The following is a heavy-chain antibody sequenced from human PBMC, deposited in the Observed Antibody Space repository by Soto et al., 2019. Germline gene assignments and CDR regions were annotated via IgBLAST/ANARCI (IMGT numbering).Heavy chain of an antibody. J-gene: IGHJ6*02. CDR2: IIPIFGTA. CDR3: ARDLIVATETNYYYYGMDV. Sequence: SVKVSCKASGGTFSSYAISWVRQAPGQGLGWMGGIIPIFGTANYAQKFQGRVTITADKSTSTAYMELSSLRSEDTAVYYCARDLIVATETNYYYYGMDVWGQGTTVTVSS. D-gene: IGHD5-12*01. V-gene: IGHV1-69*06. CDR1: GGTFSSYA.